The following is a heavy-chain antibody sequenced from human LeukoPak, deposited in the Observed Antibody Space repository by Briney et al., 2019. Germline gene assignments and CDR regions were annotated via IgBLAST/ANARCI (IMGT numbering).Heavy chain of an antibody. CDR2: IHTSGSI. Sequence: PSETLSLTCTVSGGSITTGYHHWSWIRQPAGKGLEWIGRIHTSGSINYDPSLKSRVTISLDTSKNQFSLKLSSVTAADTAVYYCARNGHLGASSGDYYCFDFWGLGTLVTVSS. CDR3: ARNGHLGASSGDYYCFDF. J-gene: IGHJ4*02. V-gene: IGHV4-61*02. D-gene: IGHD4-17*01. CDR1: GGSITTGYHH.